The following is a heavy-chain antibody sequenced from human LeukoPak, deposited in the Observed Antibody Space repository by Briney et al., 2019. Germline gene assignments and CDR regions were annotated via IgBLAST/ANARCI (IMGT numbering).Heavy chain of an antibody. J-gene: IGHJ5*02. D-gene: IGHD4-17*01. Sequence: SETLSLTCTVSGGSISSYHWSWIRQPPGKGLEWIGYIYYSGSTNYNPSLKSRVIISLDTSKKQFSLKLSSVTAADTAVYYCARSFVNYGDPHWFDPWGQGTLVTVSS. CDR2: IYYSGST. CDR3: ARSFVNYGDPHWFDP. V-gene: IGHV4-59*01. CDR1: GGSISSYH.